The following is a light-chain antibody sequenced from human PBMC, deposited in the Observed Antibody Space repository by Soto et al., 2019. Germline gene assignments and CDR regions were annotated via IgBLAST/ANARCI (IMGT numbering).Light chain of an antibody. CDR1: QSVSNY. J-gene: IGKJ4*01. CDR3: QQRLNWPLT. V-gene: IGKV3-11*01. Sequence: EIVLTQSPATLSLSPGERATVSCRTSQSVSNYVAWYQQRPGQAPRLLIYDASNRATGIPARFSGSGSGTDFTLTISSLEPEDFAVYYCQQRLNWPLTFGGGTKVEIK. CDR2: DAS.